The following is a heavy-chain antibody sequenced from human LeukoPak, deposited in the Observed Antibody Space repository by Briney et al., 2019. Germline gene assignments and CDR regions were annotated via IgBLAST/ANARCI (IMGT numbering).Heavy chain of an antibody. D-gene: IGHD6-19*01. CDR1: GYTFTSYG. J-gene: IGHJ3*02. V-gene: IGHV1-18*01. CDR2: ISAYNGYT. Sequence: ASVKVSCKASGYTFTSYGISWVRQAPGQGLEWMGWISAYNGYTNYAQKLQGRVTITTDTSTSTAYMELRSLRSDATAVYYCARAGWYELPRYAFDIWGQGTMVTVSS. CDR3: ARAGWYELPRYAFDI.